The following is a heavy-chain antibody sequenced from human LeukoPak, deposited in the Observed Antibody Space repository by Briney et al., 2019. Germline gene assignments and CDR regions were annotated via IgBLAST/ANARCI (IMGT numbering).Heavy chain of an antibody. CDR3: AKRSNFWTGYVDY. CDR2: ISGSGVNT. V-gene: IGHV3-23*01. J-gene: IGHJ4*02. Sequence: GGSLRLSCAASGFTFSNYAMTWVRQAPGKGLEWVSVISGSGVNTDYADSVKGRFTISRDNSKNTLSLQMNSLRTEDTAVYYCAKRSNFWTGYVDYWGQGTLVTVSS. D-gene: IGHD3/OR15-3a*01. CDR1: GFTFSNYA.